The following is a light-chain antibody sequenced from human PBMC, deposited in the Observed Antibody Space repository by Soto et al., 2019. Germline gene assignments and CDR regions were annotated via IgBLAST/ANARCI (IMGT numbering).Light chain of an antibody. CDR1: QSVTSSY. Sequence: EIVLTQSPGTLSLSPGERATLSCRASQSVTSSYLAWYQQKPGQTPRLLIYDASSRATGIPDRFSGRWSGTDFTLTISRLEPEDFAVYYCQQYGRSPRTFGQGTKVEIK. J-gene: IGKJ1*01. CDR3: QQYGRSPRT. CDR2: DAS. V-gene: IGKV3-20*01.